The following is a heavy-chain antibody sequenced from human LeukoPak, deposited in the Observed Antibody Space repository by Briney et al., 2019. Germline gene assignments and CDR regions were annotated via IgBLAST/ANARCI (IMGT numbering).Heavy chain of an antibody. CDR1: GFTFSSYA. CDR3: AKDSGELLWFGELSGFDY. CDR2: ISASGGST. J-gene: IGHJ4*02. Sequence: GGSLRLSCAASGFTFSSYATSWVRQAPGKGLEWVSAISASGGSTYYADSVKDRFTISRDNSKNTLYLQMNSLRAEDTAVYYCAKDSGELLWFGELSGFDYWGQGTLVTVPS. D-gene: IGHD3-10*01. V-gene: IGHV3-23*01.